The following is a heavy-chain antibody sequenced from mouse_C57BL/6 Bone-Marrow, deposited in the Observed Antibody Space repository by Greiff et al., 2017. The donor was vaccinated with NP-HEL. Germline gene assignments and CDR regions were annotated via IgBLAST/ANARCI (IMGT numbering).Heavy chain of an antibody. J-gene: IGHJ4*01. Sequence: DVMLVESGGGLVKPGGSLKLSCAASGFTFSDYGMHWVRQAPEKGLEWVAYISSGSSTIYYADTVKGRVTISRDNAKNTLFLQMASLRSEDTAMYYCARGFITTLMDYWGQGTSVTVSS. CDR3: ARGFITTLMDY. V-gene: IGHV5-17*01. CDR2: ISSGSSTI. D-gene: IGHD1-1*01. CDR1: GFTFSDYG.